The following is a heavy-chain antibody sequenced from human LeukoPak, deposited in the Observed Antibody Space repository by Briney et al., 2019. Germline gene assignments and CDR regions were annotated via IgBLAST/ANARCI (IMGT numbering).Heavy chain of an antibody. Sequence: PGGSLRLSCVASGFTFSSYAMYWVRQAPGKGLEWVALISIDGTKKYYADSVKGRFTISRDDSKNTVYLQMDSLRVEDTSVTYCGRAKFGGETLSGLDYWGQGALVIVSS. CDR3: GRAKFGGETLSGLDY. V-gene: IGHV3-30-3*01. CDR2: ISIDGTKK. J-gene: IGHJ4*02. D-gene: IGHD2/OR15-2a*01. CDR1: GFTFSSYA.